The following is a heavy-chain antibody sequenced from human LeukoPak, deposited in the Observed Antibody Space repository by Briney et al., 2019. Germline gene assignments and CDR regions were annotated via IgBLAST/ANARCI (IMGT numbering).Heavy chain of an antibody. CDR1: GXTFSSYA. J-gene: IGHJ4*02. CDR3: ARATYSGGYYFDQ. Sequence: GGSLRLSCAASGXTFSSYAMNWVCQAPGKGLEWVAVTSYDGSDKYYADSVKGRFTISRDNSKNTLYLQMSSLRTEDTAVYHCARATYSGGYYFDQWGQGILVTVSS. CDR2: TSYDGSDK. V-gene: IGHV3-30-3*01. D-gene: IGHD1-26*01.